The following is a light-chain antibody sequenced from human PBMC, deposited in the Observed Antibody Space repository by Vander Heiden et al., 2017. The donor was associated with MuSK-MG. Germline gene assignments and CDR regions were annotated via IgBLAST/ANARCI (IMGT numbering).Light chain of an antibody. V-gene: IGKV1-33*01. CDR2: DAS. CDR1: HDITKF. CDR3: QQDDSLPIT. Sequence: DIKMTQSPSALSASVGDSVTITCQASHDITKFLNWYQQKPGKAPKLLISDASNLKTGVPSRFSGGGSGTDFTFTISSLQPEDIATYYCQQDDSLPITFGQGTRLEIK. J-gene: IGKJ5*01.